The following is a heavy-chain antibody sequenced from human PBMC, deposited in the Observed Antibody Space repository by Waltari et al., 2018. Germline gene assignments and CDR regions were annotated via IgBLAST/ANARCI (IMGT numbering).Heavy chain of an antibody. V-gene: IGHV1-18*04. CDR1: GYTFTGYY. CDR3: AREIAVAGRTLYYFDY. J-gene: IGHJ4*02. Sequence: QVQLVQSGAEVKKPGASVKVSCKASGYTFTGYYMHWVRQAPGQGLEWMGLISAYNGNTNYAQKLQGRVTMTTDTSTSTAYMELRSLRSDDTAVYYCAREIAVAGRTLYYFDYWGQGTLVTVSS. CDR2: ISAYNGNT. D-gene: IGHD6-19*01.